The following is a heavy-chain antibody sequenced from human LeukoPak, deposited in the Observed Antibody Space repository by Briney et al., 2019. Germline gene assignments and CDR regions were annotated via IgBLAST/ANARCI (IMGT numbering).Heavy chain of an antibody. V-gene: IGHV1-69*01. Sequence: ASVKVSCKASGGTFSSYAISWVRQAPGQGLEWMGGIIPIFGTANYAQEFQGRVTITADESTSTAYMELSSLRSEDTAVYYCASQKFLEWLLLDYWGQGTLVTVSS. D-gene: IGHD3-3*01. CDR2: IIPIFGTA. CDR3: ASQKFLEWLLLDY. J-gene: IGHJ4*02. CDR1: GGTFSSYA.